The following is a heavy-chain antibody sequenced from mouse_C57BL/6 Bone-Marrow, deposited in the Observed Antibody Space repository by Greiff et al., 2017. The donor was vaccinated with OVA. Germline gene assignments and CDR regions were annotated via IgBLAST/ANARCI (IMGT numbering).Heavy chain of an antibody. Sequence: QVQLKESGPELVKPGASVKISCKASGYAFSSSWMNWVKQRPGKGLEWIGRIYPGDGDTNYNGKFKGKATLTADKSSSTAYMQLSSLTSEDSAVYFCARSVTTVVATDFDVWGTGTTVTVSS. D-gene: IGHD1-1*01. J-gene: IGHJ1*03. V-gene: IGHV1-82*01. CDR2: IYPGDGDT. CDR3: ARSVTTVVATDFDV. CDR1: GYAFSSSW.